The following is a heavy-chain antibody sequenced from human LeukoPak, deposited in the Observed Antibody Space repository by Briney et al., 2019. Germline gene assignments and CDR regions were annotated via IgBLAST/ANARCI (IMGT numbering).Heavy chain of an antibody. D-gene: IGHD3-22*01. CDR1: GFTFSSYS. Sequence: GGSLRLSCAASGFTFSSYSMNWVRQAPGKGLEWVSSISSSSSYIYYADSVKGRFTISRDNAKNSLYLQMNSLRAEDTAVYYCARGISAFYYDSSGYPDAFDIWGQGTMVTVSS. CDR2: ISSSSSYI. J-gene: IGHJ3*02. V-gene: IGHV3-21*04. CDR3: ARGISAFYYDSSGYPDAFDI.